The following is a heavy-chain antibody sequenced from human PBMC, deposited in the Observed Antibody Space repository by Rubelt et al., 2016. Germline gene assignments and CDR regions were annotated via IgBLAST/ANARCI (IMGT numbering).Heavy chain of an antibody. V-gene: IGHV3-21*01. CDR3: ARDATPYYYDSSNYYRYGMDV. Sequence: VRQAPGKGLEWVSSISSSSFYIYYADSVKGRFTTSRDNAKNSPYLQMNSLRAEDTAVYYCARDATPYYYDSSNYYRYGMDVWGQGTTVTVSS. CDR2: ISSSSFYI. D-gene: IGHD3-22*01. J-gene: IGHJ6*02.